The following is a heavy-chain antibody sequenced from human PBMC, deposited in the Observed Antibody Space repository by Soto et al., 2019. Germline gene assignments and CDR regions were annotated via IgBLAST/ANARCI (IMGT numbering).Heavy chain of an antibody. V-gene: IGHV4-30-2*01. CDR3: ARGPSHGAFDY. CDR1: GGSISSGGYS. D-gene: IGHD5-18*01. J-gene: IGHJ4*02. Sequence: SETLSLTCAVSGGSISSGGYSWSWIRQPPGKGLGWIGYIYHSGSTYYNPSLKSRVTISVDRSKNQFSLKLSSVTAADTAVYYCARGPSHGAFDYWGQGTLVTVSS. CDR2: IYHSGST.